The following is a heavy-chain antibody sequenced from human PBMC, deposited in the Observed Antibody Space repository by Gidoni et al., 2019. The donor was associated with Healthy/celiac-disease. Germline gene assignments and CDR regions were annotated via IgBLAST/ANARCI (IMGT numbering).Heavy chain of an antibody. J-gene: IGHJ4*02. Sequence: QVQLVESGGGLVKTGGSLSLYCAASGFTFSDYYMSWIRQAPGKGLEWVSYISSSSIYTNYADSVKGRFTISRDNAKNSLYLEMNSLGAEYTAVYYCGRRARGGDYDYWDQGTLVTVSS. V-gene: IGHV3-11*06. CDR1: GFTFSDYY. CDR2: ISSSSIYT. CDR3: GRRARGGDYDY. D-gene: IGHD2-21*01.